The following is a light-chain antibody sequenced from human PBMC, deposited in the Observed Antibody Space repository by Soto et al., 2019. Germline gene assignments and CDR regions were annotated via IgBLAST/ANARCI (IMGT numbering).Light chain of an antibody. CDR1: QDISDY. CDR3: QQSYSNPRT. J-gene: IGKJ1*01. CDR2: DAS. Sequence: DIQMAQSPSSLSASIGDRVTITCLASQDISDYLNWYQHKPGKAPKLLIYDASKLETGVPSRFSGSGSETDFTLTISSLQPEDFATYYCQQSYSNPRTFGQGTKVDIK. V-gene: IGKV1-33*01.